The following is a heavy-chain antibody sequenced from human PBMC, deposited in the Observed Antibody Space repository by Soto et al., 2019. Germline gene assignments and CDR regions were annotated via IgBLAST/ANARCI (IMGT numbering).Heavy chain of an antibody. V-gene: IGHV1-18*01. Sequence: QVQLVQSGDEVKKPGASVKVSCKASGYIFVNYGIAWVRQAPGQGLEWMGWISPYTGNTHSATKVQGRLTMTTDTSTSTAYMDLGSLTSDDPAVYYCVMVDNYVTPTPQDVWGQGTTFTVS. CDR2: ISPYTGNT. J-gene: IGHJ6*02. CDR1: GYIFVNYG. CDR3: VMVDNYVTPTPQDV. D-gene: IGHD3-16*01.